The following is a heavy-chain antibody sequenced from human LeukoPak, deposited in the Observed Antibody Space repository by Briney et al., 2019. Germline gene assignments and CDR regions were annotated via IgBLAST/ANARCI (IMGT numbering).Heavy chain of an antibody. V-gene: IGHV4-59*01. D-gene: IGHD1-1*01. J-gene: IGHJ5*02. CDR2: IYYSGST. CDR3: ARDPVTNNWNDVGWFDP. Sequence: SETLSLTCTVSGGSISSYYWSWIRQPPGKGLEWIGYIYYSGSTNYNPSLKSRVTISVDTSKNQFSLKLSSVTAADTAVYYCARDPVTNNWNDVGWFDPWGQGALVTVSS. CDR1: GGSISSYY.